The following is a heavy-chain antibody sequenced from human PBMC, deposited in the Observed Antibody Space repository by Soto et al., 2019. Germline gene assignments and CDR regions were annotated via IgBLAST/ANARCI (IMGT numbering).Heavy chain of an antibody. D-gene: IGHD4-4*01. Sequence: GGSLRLSCAASGFTVSSNYMSWVRQAPGKGLEWVSVIYSGGSTYYADSVKGRFTISRDNSKNTLYLQMNSLRAEDTAVYYCARERGYSNYVPTSYYMDVWGKGTTVTVSS. V-gene: IGHV3-66*01. CDR3: ARERGYSNYVPTSYYMDV. CDR1: GFTVSSNY. CDR2: IYSGGST. J-gene: IGHJ6*03.